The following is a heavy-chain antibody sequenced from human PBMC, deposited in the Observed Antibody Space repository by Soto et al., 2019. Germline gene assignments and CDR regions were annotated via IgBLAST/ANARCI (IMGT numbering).Heavy chain of an antibody. V-gene: IGHV3-23*01. D-gene: IGHD3-16*01. Sequence: VSLRLSCAASGFTFSSYAMDWVRQAPGKGLEWVSAISGSGGKTYYAESVKGRFTISRDSSKNTLFLQMNSLRAEDTAVYYCAKDYDDLRYYFDYWGQGTLVTVSS. CDR1: GFTFSSYA. J-gene: IGHJ4*02. CDR3: AKDYDDLRYYFDY. CDR2: ISGSGGKT.